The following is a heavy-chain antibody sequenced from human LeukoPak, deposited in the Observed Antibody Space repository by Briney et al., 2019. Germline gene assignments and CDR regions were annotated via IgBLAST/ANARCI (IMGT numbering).Heavy chain of an antibody. D-gene: IGHD3-9*01. CDR1: GYTFTGYY. J-gene: IGHJ6*03. V-gene: IGHV1-8*03. CDR3: ARVNGLRYFDWPHLSYYYYYYMDV. CDR2: INPNSGNT. Sequence: ASVKVSCKASGYTFTGYYMHWVRQAPGQGLEWMGWINPNSGNTGYAQKFQGRVAITRNTSISTAYMELSSLRSEDTAVYYCARVNGLRYFDWPHLSYYYYYYMDVWGKGTTVTVSS.